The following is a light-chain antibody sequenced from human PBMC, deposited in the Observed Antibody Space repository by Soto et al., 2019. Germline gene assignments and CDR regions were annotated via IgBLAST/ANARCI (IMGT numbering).Light chain of an antibody. CDR2: DVS. Sequence: QSALTQPRSVSGSPGQSVTISCTGTSSDVGGYNYVSWYQQHPGKAPKLMTYDVSKRPSGVPDRFSGSKSGNTASLTISGLQAEDEADYYCCSYAGSYTFGVVFGGGTKLTVL. CDR3: CSYAGSYTFGVV. CDR1: SSDVGGYNY. V-gene: IGLV2-11*01. J-gene: IGLJ2*01.